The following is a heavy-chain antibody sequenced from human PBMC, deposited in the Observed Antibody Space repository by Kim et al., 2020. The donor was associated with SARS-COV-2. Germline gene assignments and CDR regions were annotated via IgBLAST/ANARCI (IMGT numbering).Heavy chain of an antibody. Sequence: ASVKVSCKASGYTFTNYAMHWVRQAPGQRLEWMGWINSGNGNTKYSQKFQGRVTITRDTSASTAYMELSSLRSEDTAVYYCARDLRYSSDWRQATNDNWFDPWGQGTLVTVSS. CDR2: INSGNGNT. V-gene: IGHV1-3*01. D-gene: IGHD6-19*01. CDR3: ARDLRYSSDWRQATNDNWFDP. CDR1: GYTFTNYA. J-gene: IGHJ5*02.